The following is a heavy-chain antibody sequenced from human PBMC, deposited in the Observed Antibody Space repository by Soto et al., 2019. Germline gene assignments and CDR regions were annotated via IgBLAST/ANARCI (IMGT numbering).Heavy chain of an antibody. J-gene: IGHJ3*02. Sequence: LGESLKISCKGSGYSFTSYWIGWVRQMPGKGLEWMGIIYPGDSDTRYSPSFQGQVTISADKSISTAYLQWSSLKASDTAMYYCASASYYDILTGYSSGAFDIWGQGTMVTVS. CDR2: IYPGDSDT. V-gene: IGHV5-51*01. CDR3: ASASYYDILTGYSSGAFDI. D-gene: IGHD3-9*01. CDR1: GYSFTSYW.